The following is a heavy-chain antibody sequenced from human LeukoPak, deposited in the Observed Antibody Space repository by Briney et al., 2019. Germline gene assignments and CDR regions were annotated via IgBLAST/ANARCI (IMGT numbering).Heavy chain of an antibody. V-gene: IGHV3-74*01. D-gene: IGHD2/OR15-2a*01. Sequence: GGSLRLSCAASGNYCMHWVRQAPGKGLVWVSHINSDGSWTSYADSVKGRFTISKDNAKNTVYLQMNNLRAEDTAVYYCVSFYEAYWGRGTLVTVSS. CDR3: VSFYEAY. CDR2: INSDGSWT. CDR1: GNYC. J-gene: IGHJ4*02.